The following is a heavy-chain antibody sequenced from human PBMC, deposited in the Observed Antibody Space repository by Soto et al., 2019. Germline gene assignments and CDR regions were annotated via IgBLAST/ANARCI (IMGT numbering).Heavy chain of an antibody. CDR2: IYYSGST. CDR3: ARDTIAAAKDY. D-gene: IGHD6-13*01. Sequence: SETLSLTCTVSGGSISSGGYYWSWIRQHPGKGLEWIGYIYYSGSTYYNPSLKSRVTISVDTSKNQFSLKLSSVTAADTAVYYCARDTIAAAKDYWGQGTLVTVSS. V-gene: IGHV4-31*03. J-gene: IGHJ4*02. CDR1: GGSISSGGYY.